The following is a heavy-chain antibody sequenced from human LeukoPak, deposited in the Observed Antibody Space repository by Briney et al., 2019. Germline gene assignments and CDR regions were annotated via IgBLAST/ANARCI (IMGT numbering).Heavy chain of an antibody. J-gene: IGHJ4*02. CDR1: GGSFSGYF. CDR2: INPSGTT. CDR3: ARDLLNEGNHLDY. D-gene: IGHD4-23*01. V-gene: IGHV4-34*01. Sequence: SSETLSLTCAVYGGSFSGYFWTWFRQPPGKGLEWIGEINPSGTTKYHPSLKSRVTISVDTSKNQFSLKLSSVTAADTAVYYCARDLLNEGNHLDYWGQGTLVTVSS.